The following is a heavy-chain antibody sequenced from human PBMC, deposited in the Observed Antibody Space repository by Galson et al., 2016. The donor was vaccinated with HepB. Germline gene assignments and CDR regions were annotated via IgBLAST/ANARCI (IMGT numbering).Heavy chain of an antibody. CDR2: IGTAGDT. J-gene: IGHJ5*02. CDR1: GLTFSRCD. Sequence: SLRLSCAASGLTFSRCDMHWVRQATGKGLEWVSAIGTAGDTYYPGSVRGRFTISRENSKNTLFLQMTSLRADDTALYYCAARVHIPWGQGTLVTVSS. V-gene: IGHV3-13*01. CDR3: AARVHIP. D-gene: IGHD2-21*01.